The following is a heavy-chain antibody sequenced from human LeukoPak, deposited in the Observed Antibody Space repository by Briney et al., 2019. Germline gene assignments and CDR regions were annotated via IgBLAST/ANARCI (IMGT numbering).Heavy chain of an antibody. Sequence: APVKVSCKASGGTFSSYAISWVRQAPGQGLEWMGGIIPIFGTANYAQKFQGRVTITADESTSTAYMELSSLRSEDTAVYYCAGVRIAAAGPTIPGYYFDYWGQGTLVTVSS. J-gene: IGHJ4*02. CDR1: GGTFSSYA. D-gene: IGHD6-13*01. CDR2: IIPIFGTA. CDR3: AGVRIAAAGPTIPGYYFDY. V-gene: IGHV1-69*13.